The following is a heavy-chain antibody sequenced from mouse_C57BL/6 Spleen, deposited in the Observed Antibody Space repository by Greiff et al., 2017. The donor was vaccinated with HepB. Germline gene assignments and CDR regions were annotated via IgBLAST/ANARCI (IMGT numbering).Heavy chain of an antibody. J-gene: IGHJ4*01. Sequence: EVMLVESGGGLVKPGGSLKLSCAASGFTFSDYGMHWVRQAPEKGLEWVAYISSGSSTIYYADTVKGRFTISRDNAKNSLFLQMTSLRSEDTAMYYRARSGLYAMDYWGKGTSVTVSS. CDR3: ARSGLYAMDY. CDR2: ISSGSSTI. CDR1: GFTFSDYG. V-gene: IGHV5-17*01.